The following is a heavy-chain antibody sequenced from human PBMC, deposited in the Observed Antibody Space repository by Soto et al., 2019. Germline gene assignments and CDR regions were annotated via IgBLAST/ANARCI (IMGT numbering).Heavy chain of an antibody. Sequence: ASVKVSCKASGYTFTSYGISWVRQAPGQGLEWMGWISAYNGNTNYAQKLQGRVTMTTDTSTSTAYMELRSLRSDDTAVYYCARGDRYGGNFLPFDYWGQGTLVTVSS. CDR3: ARGDRYGGNFLPFDY. CDR1: GYTFTSYG. D-gene: IGHD4-17*01. J-gene: IGHJ4*02. CDR2: ISAYNGNT. V-gene: IGHV1-18*01.